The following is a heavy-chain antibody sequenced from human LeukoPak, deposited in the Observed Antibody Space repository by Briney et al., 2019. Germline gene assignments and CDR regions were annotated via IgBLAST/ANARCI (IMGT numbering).Heavy chain of an antibody. CDR3: TRGYVWGSYRPTLPDY. CDR2: IRSKAYGGTT. V-gene: IGHV3-49*04. D-gene: IGHD3-16*02. Sequence: GGSLRLSCTASGFTFGDYAMSWVRQAPGKGLEWVGFIRSKAYGGTTEYAASVKGRFTISRDDSKSIAHLQMNSLKTEDTAVYYCTRGYVWGSYRPTLPDYWGQGTLVTVSS. J-gene: IGHJ4*02. CDR1: GFTFGDYA.